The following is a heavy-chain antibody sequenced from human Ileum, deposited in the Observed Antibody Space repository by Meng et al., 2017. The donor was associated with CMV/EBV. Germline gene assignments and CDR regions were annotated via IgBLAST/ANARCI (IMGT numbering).Heavy chain of an antibody. V-gene: IGHV3-23*01. CDR1: GFTFNSYA. D-gene: IGHD1-7*01. CDR3: AKRASGTLDS. Sequence: GGSLRLSCAASGFTFNSYAMTWLRQAPGKGLEWVSSISSGGGSTYYADSVKGRFTISRDNSKNTLYLQMSTLRAEDTAEYYCAKRASGTLDSWGQGTLVTVSS. CDR2: ISSGGGST. J-gene: IGHJ4*02.